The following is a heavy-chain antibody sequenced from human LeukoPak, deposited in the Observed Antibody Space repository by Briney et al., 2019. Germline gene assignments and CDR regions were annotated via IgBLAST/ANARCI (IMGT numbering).Heavy chain of an antibody. CDR1: GGSFSGYY. Sequence: PSETLSLTCAVYGGSFSGYYWSWIRQPPGKGLEWIGEINHSGSTNYNPSLKSRVTISVDTSKNQFSLKLSSVTAADTAVYYCARDGRGYSYGYGGYYYYGMDVWGQGTTVTVSS. D-gene: IGHD5-18*01. CDR2: INHSGST. V-gene: IGHV4-34*01. J-gene: IGHJ6*02. CDR3: ARDGRGYSYGYGGYYYYGMDV.